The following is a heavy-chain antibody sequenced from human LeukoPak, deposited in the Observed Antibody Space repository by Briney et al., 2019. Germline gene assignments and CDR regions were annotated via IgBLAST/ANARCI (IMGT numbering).Heavy chain of an antibody. CDR2: ISSSGSTI. V-gene: IGHV3-48*03. Sequence: GGSLILSCAASGFTFSSYEMNWVRQAPGKGLEWVSYISSSGSTIYYADSVKGRFTISRDNAKNSLYLQMNSLRAEDTAVYYCARSSTILTGYYYFDYWGQGTLVTVSS. D-gene: IGHD3-9*01. J-gene: IGHJ4*02. CDR3: ARSSTILTGYYYFDY. CDR1: GFTFSSYE.